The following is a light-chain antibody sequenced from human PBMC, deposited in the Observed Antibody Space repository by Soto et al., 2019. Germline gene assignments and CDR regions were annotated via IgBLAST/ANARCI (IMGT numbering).Light chain of an antibody. CDR3: QQYSTDPRT. V-gene: IGKV1-5*03. CDR2: KAS. J-gene: IGKJ1*01. Sequence: DIPMTQSPSTLSASVGDRVTITCRASQSISPWLAWYQQKPGKAPKLLIYKASSLESGVPSRFSGSGSGTEFTLTISCLQPDDFAGYYCQQYSTDPRTFGQGTKVEIK. CDR1: QSISPW.